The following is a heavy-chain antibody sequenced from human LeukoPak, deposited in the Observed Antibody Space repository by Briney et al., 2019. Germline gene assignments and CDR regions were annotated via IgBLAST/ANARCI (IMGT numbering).Heavy chain of an antibody. CDR2: ISYDGSNK. CDR3: AKVDGWLVHISHGVFDP. D-gene: IGHD6-19*01. Sequence: GGSLRLSCAASGFTFSSYGMHWVRQAPGKGLEWVAVISYDGSNKYYADSVKGRFTISRDNSKNTLYLQMNSLRAEDTAVYYCAKVDGWLVHISHGVFDPWGQGTLVTVSS. V-gene: IGHV3-30*18. J-gene: IGHJ5*02. CDR1: GFTFSSYG.